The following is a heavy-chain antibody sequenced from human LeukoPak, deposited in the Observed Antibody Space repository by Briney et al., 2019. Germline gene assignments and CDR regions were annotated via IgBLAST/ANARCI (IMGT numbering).Heavy chain of an antibody. Sequence: GASVKVSCKASGYTFTSYDINWVRQATGQGLEWMGWMNPNSGNTGYAQKFQGGVTMTRNTSISTAYMELSSLRSEDTAVYYCARGFKGSKLARGYDAFDIWGQGTMVTVSS. CDR1: GYTFTSYD. J-gene: IGHJ3*02. V-gene: IGHV1-8*01. CDR2: MNPNSGNT. D-gene: IGHD3-10*01. CDR3: ARGFKGSKLARGYDAFDI.